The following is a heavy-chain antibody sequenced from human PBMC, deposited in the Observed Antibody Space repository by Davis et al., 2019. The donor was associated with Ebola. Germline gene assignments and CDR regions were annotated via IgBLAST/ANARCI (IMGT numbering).Heavy chain of an antibody. D-gene: IGHD3-9*01. CDR2: ITHTGRI. V-gene: IGHV4-34*01. CDR3: ARGNYFELFD. J-gene: IGHJ4*02. Sequence: PSETLSLTFAAYGGPLSGFYWNWIRQTPGKGLEWLGEITHTGRINYNPSLDSRVTMSLDTSKNQFSLKVSSVTAADTAVYYCARGNYFELFDWGQGTQVTVSS. CDR1: GGPLSGFY.